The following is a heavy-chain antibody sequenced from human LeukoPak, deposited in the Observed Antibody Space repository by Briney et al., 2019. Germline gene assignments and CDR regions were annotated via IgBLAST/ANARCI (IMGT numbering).Heavy chain of an antibody. CDR3: ARGILSGWYYGY. J-gene: IGHJ4*02. V-gene: IGHV3-21*01. D-gene: IGHD6-19*01. Sequence: GVSLRLSCAASGFTFSSYSMNWVRQAPGKGREWVSSSKSSSSYIFYAESVKGRYTISRYNAKHSLYLQMNSLRAEDTAVYYCARGILSGWYYGYWGQGTLVTVSS. CDR2: SKSSSSYI. CDR1: GFTFSSYS.